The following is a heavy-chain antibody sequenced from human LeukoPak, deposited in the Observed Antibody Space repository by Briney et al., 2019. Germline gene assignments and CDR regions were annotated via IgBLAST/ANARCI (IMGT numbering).Heavy chain of an antibody. J-gene: IGHJ5*02. CDR2: INWNGGST. CDR3: ARARYYYDSSGFKADWFDP. D-gene: IGHD3-22*01. Sequence: GGSLRLSCAAAGFTFDDYGMSWVRQAPGKGLEWVSGINWNGGSTGYADSVKGRFTISRDNAKNSLYLQMNSLRAEDTALYYCARARYYYDSSGFKADWFDPWGQGTLVTVSS. CDR1: GFTFDDYG. V-gene: IGHV3-20*04.